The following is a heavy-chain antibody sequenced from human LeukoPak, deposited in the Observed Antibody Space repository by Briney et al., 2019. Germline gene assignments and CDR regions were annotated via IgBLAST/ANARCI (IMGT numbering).Heavy chain of an antibody. J-gene: IGHJ6*03. CDR3: ARVPPTDYDILTGYSYYYMDV. V-gene: IGHV4-30-4*08. CDR1: GGSISSGDYY. D-gene: IGHD3-9*01. CDR2: IYYSGST. Sequence: PSETLSLTCTVSGGSISSGDYYWSWIRQPPGKGLEWIGYIYYSGSTYYNPSLKSRVTISVDTSKNQFSLKLSSVTAADTAVYYCARVPPTDYDILTGYSYYYMDVWGKGTTVTVSS.